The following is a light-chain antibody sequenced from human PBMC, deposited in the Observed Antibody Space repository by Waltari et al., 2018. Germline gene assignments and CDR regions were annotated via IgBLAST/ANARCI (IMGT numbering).Light chain of an antibody. V-gene: IGKV4-1*01. Sequence: DIVMTQSPDSLAVSLGERATINCKSSQSVFYSSNNKNYLAWYQQKPGQPPKLLIYWASTRESGVPDRFSGSGSGTDFTLTISSLQAEDVAVYYCQHYYTTPPLFGWGTRVEIK. J-gene: IGKJ4*01. CDR3: QHYYTTPPL. CDR1: QSVFYSSNNKNY. CDR2: WAS.